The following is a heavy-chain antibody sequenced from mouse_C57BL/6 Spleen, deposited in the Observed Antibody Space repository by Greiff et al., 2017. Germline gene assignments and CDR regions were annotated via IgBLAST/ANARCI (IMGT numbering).Heavy chain of an antibody. CDR2: ISYSGST. J-gene: IGHJ4*01. D-gene: IGHD1-1*01. Sequence: EVQGVESGPGMVKPSPSLSLTCTVTGYSITSGYDWHWIRHFPGNKLEWMGYISYSGSTNYNPSLKSRISITHDTSKNHFFLKLNSVTTEDTATYYCARGGSSKAMDYWGQGTSVNVSS. CDR3: ARGGSSKAMDY. V-gene: IGHV3-1*01. CDR1: GYSITSGYD.